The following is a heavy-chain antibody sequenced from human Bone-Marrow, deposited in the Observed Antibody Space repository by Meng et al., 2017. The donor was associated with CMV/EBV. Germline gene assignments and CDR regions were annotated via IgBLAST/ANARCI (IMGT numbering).Heavy chain of an antibody. V-gene: IGHV1-18*01. J-gene: IGHJ4*02. CDR2: ISAYNGNT. CDR1: GYTFTSYG. Sequence: ASVKVSCKASGYTFTSYGISWVRQAPGQGLEWMGWISAYNGNTNYAQKLHGRVTMTTDTSTSTAYMELRSLRSYDTAVYYCARASVLRYFDWLSPPGYWGQGTLVTVSS. CDR3: ARASVLRYFDWLSPPGY. D-gene: IGHD3-9*01.